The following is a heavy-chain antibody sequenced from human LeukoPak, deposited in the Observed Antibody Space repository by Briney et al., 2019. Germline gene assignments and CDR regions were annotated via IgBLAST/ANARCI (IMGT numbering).Heavy chain of an antibody. J-gene: IGHJ4*02. CDR2: IYQSGST. CDR3: ASSYGSWT. Sequence: ASGTLSLTCAVSGGSISSSNWWSWVRQPPGKGLEWIGEIYQSGSTYYNPSLKSRVTISVDTSKNQFSLKLSSVTAADTAVYYCASSYGSWTWGQGTLVTVSS. D-gene: IGHD4-17*01. V-gene: IGHV4-4*02. CDR1: GGSISSSNW.